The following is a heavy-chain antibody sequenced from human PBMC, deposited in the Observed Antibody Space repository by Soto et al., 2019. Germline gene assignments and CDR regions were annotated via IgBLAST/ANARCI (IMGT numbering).Heavy chain of an antibody. CDR1: GGSFSGYY. Sequence: SETLSLTCAVYGGSFSGYYWSWIRQPPGKGLEWIGEINHSGSTNYNPSLKSRVTISVDTSKNQFSPKLSSETAADTAVYYCASSSSWYFDYWGQGTLVTVSS. CDR3: ASSSSWYFDY. V-gene: IGHV4-34*01. D-gene: IGHD6-13*01. J-gene: IGHJ4*02. CDR2: INHSGST.